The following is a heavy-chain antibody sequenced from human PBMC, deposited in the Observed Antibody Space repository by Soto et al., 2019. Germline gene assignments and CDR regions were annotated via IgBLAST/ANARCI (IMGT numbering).Heavy chain of an antibody. D-gene: IGHD6-19*01. J-gene: IGHJ4*02. CDR2: TYYSGIT. V-gene: IGHV4-59*12. Sequence: QVQLKESGPGLVKPSETLSLTCTVSGGSIGSYYWSWVRQPPGKGLEWIGFTYYSGITNYNSSLKGRVTMSIDTSKNQISLNLGSVTAADTAVYYCARALFHSIGGPLWGQGTLVTVSS. CDR1: GGSIGSYY. CDR3: ARALFHSIGGPL.